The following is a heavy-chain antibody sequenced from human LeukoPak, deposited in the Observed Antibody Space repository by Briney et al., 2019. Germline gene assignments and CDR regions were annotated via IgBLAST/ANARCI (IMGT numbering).Heavy chain of an antibody. J-gene: IGHJ4*02. D-gene: IGHD6-13*01. CDR2: ISGSGDTT. CDR3: ARDRESIWYPAFDY. Sequence: PGGSLRLSCAASGFTFSSYGMNWVRQAPGKGLEWVSTISGSGDTTYYADSVKGRFTISRDNSKNTLYLQMNSLRAEDTAVYYCARDRESIWYPAFDYWGQGPLVTVSS. CDR1: GFTFSSYG. V-gene: IGHV3-23*01.